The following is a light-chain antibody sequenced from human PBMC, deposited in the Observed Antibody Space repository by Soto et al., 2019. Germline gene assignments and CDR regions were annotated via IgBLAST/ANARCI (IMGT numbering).Light chain of an antibody. CDR2: AAS. CDR3: QEYNNYWT. CDR1: QVISSY. J-gene: IGKJ1*01. V-gene: IGKV1-9*01. Sequence: DIQLTQSPSFLSSSVGDRFTITFRASQVISSYLAWYQQKPGKAPKLLIYAASTLQSGVPSRFSGSGSGTEFTLTISSLQPEDFATYYCQEYNNYWTFGQGTKVDIK.